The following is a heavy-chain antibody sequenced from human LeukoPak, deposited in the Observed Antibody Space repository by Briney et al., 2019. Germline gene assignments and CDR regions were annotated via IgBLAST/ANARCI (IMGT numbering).Heavy chain of an antibody. J-gene: IGHJ3*02. D-gene: IGHD5-24*01. CDR1: GGTFSSYT. V-gene: IGHV1-69*04. CDR3: AREASWVEMATISSGAFDI. CDR2: IIPILGIA. Sequence: PGASVKVSFKASGGTFSSYTISWVRQAPGQGLEWMGRIIPILGIANYAQKFQGRVTITADKSTSTAYMELSSLRSEDTAVYYCAREASWVEMATISSGAFDIWGQGTMVTVSS.